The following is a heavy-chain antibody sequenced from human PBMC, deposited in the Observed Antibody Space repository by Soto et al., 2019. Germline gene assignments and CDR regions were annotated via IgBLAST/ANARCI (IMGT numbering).Heavy chain of an antibody. D-gene: IGHD3-3*02. Sequence: QVQLVQSGAEVKKPGSSVKVSCKTSGGTFRTSAISWVRQAPGQGLEWMGGIMPVFSTPDYAQKFQGRVTFTSDXXTGTAYMELSSLRSEDTAVYYCARDKDRQQLGGNYYYIMDVWGQGTTVTVSS. J-gene: IGHJ6*01. CDR2: IMPVFSTP. CDR3: ARDKDRQQLGGNYYYIMDV. CDR1: GGTFRTSA. V-gene: IGHV1-69*05.